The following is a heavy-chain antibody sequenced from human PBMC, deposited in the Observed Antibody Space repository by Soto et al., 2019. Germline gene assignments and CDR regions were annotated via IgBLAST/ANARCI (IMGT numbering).Heavy chain of an antibody. V-gene: IGHV1-2*04. J-gene: IGHJ5*02. CDR3: ARDLNGDTYCSGGSCYPQEYNWFDP. D-gene: IGHD2-15*01. Sequence: ASVKVSCKASGYTFTGYYMHWVRQAPGQGLEWMGWINPNSGGTNYAQKFQGWVTMTRDTSISTAYMELSRLGSDDTAVYYCARDLNGDTYCSGGSCYPQEYNWFDPWGQGTLVTVSS. CDR1: GYTFTGYY. CDR2: INPNSGGT.